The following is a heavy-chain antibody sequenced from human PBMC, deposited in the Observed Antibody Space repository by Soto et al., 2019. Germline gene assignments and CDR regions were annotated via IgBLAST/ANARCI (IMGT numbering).Heavy chain of an antibody. Sequence: PGGSLRLSCAASGFTFSSYAMSWVRQAPGKGLEWVSAISGSGGSTYYADSVKGRFTISRDNSKNTLYLQMNSLRAEDTAVYYFAKEAVLLWFGEVLVFGGQGTLVTVPQ. J-gene: IGHJ4*02. D-gene: IGHD3-10*01. V-gene: IGHV3-23*01. CDR2: ISGSGGST. CDR1: GFTFSSYA. CDR3: AKEAVLLWFGEVLVF.